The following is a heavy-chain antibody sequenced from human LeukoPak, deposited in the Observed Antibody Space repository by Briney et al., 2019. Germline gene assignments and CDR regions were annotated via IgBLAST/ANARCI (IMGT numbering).Heavy chain of an antibody. J-gene: IGHJ6*03. CDR1: GYTFLSYG. V-gene: IGHV1-18*01. CDR3: ARDNRVGATEDGDYYYMDV. Sequence: ASVKVSCKASGYTFLSYGITWVRQARGQGLECMGWISAYNRNTKLPQKFQGRVTMTIDTSTSTAYMELRSLRSDDTAVYYCARDNRVGATEDGDYYYMDVWGKGTTVTISS. D-gene: IGHD1-26*01. CDR2: ISAYNRNT.